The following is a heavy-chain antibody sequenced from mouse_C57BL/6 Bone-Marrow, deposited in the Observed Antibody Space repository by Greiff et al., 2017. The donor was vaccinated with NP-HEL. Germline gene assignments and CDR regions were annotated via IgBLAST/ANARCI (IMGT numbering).Heavy chain of an antibody. J-gene: IGHJ2*01. CDR1: GFTFSSYG. V-gene: IGHV5-6*02. D-gene: IGHD2-5*01. CDR3: ARHYYSNYFDY. CDR2: ISSGGSYT. Sequence: DVKLQESGGDLVKPGGSLKLSCAASGFTFSSYGMSWVRQTPDKRLEWVATISSGGSYTYYPDSVKGRFTMSRDNAKNTLYLQISSLKSEDTAMYYCARHYYSNYFDYWGQGTTLTVSS.